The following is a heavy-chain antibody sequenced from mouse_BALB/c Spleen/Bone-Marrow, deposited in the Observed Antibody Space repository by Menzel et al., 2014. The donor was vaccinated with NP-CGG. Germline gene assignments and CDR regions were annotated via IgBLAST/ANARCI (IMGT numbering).Heavy chain of an antibody. D-gene: IGHD1-1*01. J-gene: IGHJ3*01. CDR1: GISFSTYG. CDR3: AFITTVAY. CDR2: ISSGDSYT. V-gene: IGHV5-6*01. Sequence: DVQLVESGGDLVKPGGSLKLSCAASGISFSTYGMSWVRQTPDKRLEWVATISSGDSYTYYPDSVKGRFTISRDNAKNTLYLQMSSLKSEDTAMYYYAFITTVAYWGQGTLVTVSA.